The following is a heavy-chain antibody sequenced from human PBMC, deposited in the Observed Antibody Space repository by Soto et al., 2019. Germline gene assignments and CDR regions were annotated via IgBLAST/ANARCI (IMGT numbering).Heavy chain of an antibody. V-gene: IGHV4-31*03. CDR3: ARAYCGGDCSWFDP. Sequence: KPSETLSLTCTVSGSSISSGGYYWSWNRQHPGKGLEWIGYIYYSGSTYYNPSLKSRVTISVDTSKNQFSLKLSSVTAADTAVYYCARAYCGGDCSWFDPWGQGTLVTVSS. CDR1: GSSISSGGYY. J-gene: IGHJ5*02. D-gene: IGHD2-21*02. CDR2: IYYSGST.